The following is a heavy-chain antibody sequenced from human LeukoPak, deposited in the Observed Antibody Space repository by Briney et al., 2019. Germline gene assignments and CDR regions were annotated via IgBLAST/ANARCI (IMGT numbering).Heavy chain of an antibody. CDR1: GFTFRGYW. V-gene: IGHV3-7*01. Sequence: GGSLRLSCAAAGFTFRGYWMTWVRQAPGKGLEWVANIKQDGSEKYYVDSVKGRFTISRDNAKNTLYLQMNSLRAEDTAVYYCARVDPTVAFDYWGQGTLVTVSS. CDR3: ARVDPTVAFDY. CDR2: IKQDGSEK. D-gene: IGHD4-23*01. J-gene: IGHJ4*02.